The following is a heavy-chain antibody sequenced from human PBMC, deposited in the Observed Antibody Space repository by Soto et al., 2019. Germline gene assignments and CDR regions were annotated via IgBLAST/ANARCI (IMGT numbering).Heavy chain of an antibody. D-gene: IGHD2-2*01. J-gene: IGHJ4*02. CDR2: IKSKTDGGTT. Sequence: GGSLRLSCAASGFTFSNACMSWVRQAPGKGLEWVGRIKSKTDGGTTDYAAPVKGRFTISRDDSKDTLYLQMNSLNTEDTAIYYCTKAYCSSAGCYVGAYGYWGQGTLVTVSS. CDR1: GFTFSNAC. V-gene: IGHV3-15*01. CDR3: TKAYCSSAGCYVGAYGY.